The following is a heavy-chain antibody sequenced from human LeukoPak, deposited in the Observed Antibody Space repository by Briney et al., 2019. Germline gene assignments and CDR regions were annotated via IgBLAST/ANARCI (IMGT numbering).Heavy chain of an antibody. V-gene: IGHV3-30*04. CDR3: AKALRLNSYGSLY. J-gene: IGHJ4*02. Sequence: GGSLRLSCAASGFTFSSYAMHWVRQAPGKGLEWVAVISYDGSNKYYADSVKGRFTISRDNSKNTLYLQMNSLRAEDTAVYYCAKALRLNSYGSLYWGQGTLVTVSS. CDR1: GFTFSSYA. CDR2: ISYDGSNK. D-gene: IGHD5-18*01.